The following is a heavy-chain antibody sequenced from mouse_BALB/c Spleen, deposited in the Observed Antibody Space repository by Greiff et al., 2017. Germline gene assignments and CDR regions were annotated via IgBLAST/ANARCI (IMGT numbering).Heavy chain of an antibody. CDR3: AREDYGAWFAY. Sequence: EVQGVESGGGLVQPGGSLKLSCAASGFTFSSYGMSWVRQTPDKRLELVATINSNGGSTYYPDSVTGRFTISRDNAKNTLYLQMSSLKSEDTAMYYCAREDYGAWFAYWGQGTLVTVSA. D-gene: IGHD1-2*01. J-gene: IGHJ3*01. V-gene: IGHV5-6-3*01. CDR2: INSNGGST. CDR1: GFTFSSYG.